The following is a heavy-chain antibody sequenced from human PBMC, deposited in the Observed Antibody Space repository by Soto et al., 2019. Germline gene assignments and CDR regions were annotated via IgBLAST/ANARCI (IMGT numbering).Heavy chain of an antibody. CDR2: ISYDGSNK. CDR3: AKDYAAAGTYNWFDP. Sequence: ESGGGVVQPGRSLRLSCAASGFTFSSFGMHWVRQAPGKGLEWVAFISYDGSNKYYADSVKGRFTISRDNSKNTLYLQMNSLRAEDTAVYYCAKDYAAAGTYNWFDPWGQGTLVTVSS. J-gene: IGHJ5*02. V-gene: IGHV3-30*18. D-gene: IGHD6-13*01. CDR1: GFTFSSFG.